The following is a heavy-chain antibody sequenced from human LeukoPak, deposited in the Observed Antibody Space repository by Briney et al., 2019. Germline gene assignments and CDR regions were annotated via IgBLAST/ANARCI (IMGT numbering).Heavy chain of an antibody. CDR3: ARDRVQLWFWYFDL. CDR2: IYYSGST. J-gene: IGHJ2*01. V-gene: IGHV4-59*01. D-gene: IGHD5-18*01. Sequence: PSETLSLTCTVSGGSISSYYWSWIRQPPGKGLEWIGYIYYSGSTNYNPSLKSRVTISVDTSKNQFSLKLSSVTAADTAVYYCARDRVQLWFWYFDLWGRGTLVTVSS. CDR1: GGSISSYY.